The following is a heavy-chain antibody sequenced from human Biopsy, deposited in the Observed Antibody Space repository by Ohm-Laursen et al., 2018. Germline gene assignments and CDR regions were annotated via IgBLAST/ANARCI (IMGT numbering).Heavy chain of an antibody. CDR2: IKQYGSET. CDR1: RFTFSSYW. J-gene: IGHJ4*02. V-gene: IGHV3-7*01. Sequence: SLRLSCTASRFTFSSYWMSWVRQAPGTGLEWVANIKQYGSETYFVDSVKGRFTISRDSAKSSLYLQMNSLRAEDTAVYYCARSMTTMVRRRSYYFDYWGQGTLVTVSS. CDR3: ARSMTTMVRRRSYYFDY. D-gene: IGHD3-10*01.